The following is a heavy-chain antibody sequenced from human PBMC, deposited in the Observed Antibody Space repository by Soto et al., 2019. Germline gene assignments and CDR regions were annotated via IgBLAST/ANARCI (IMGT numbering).Heavy chain of an antibody. J-gene: IGHJ3*02. Sequence: GGSLRLSCAASGFTVSSNYMSWVRQAPGKGLEWVSVIYSGGSTYYADSVKGRFTISRDNSKNTLYLQMNSLRAEDTAVYYCARSKLLYGDTGLAFDIWGQGTMVTVSS. CDR1: GFTVSSNY. V-gene: IGHV3-66*01. CDR2: IYSGGST. D-gene: IGHD4-17*01. CDR3: ARSKLLYGDTGLAFDI.